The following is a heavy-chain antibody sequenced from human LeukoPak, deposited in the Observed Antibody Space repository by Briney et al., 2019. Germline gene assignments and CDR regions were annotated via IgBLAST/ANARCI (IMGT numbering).Heavy chain of an antibody. CDR1: GGSISNYY. D-gene: IGHD3/OR15-3a*01. J-gene: IGHJ3*02. CDR3: ARGVVLGQDDAFDI. CDR2: IFYRGSI. V-gene: IGHV4-59*12. Sequence: PSETLFLTCTVSGGSISNYYWSWIRQPPGKGLEWIGYIFYRGSIDYSPSLQSRVTISADTSKNHLSLRLASVTAADTAVYFCARGVVLGQDDAFDIWGRGTMVTVSS.